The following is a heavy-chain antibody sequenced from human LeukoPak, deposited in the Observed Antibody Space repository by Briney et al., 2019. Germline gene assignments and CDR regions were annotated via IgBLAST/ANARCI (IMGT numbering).Heavy chain of an antibody. CDR2: IYYSGST. CDR3: ARDGYCSGGSCYSDAFDI. D-gene: IGHD2-15*01. CDR1: GGSISSSSYY. Sequence: SETLSLTCTVSGGSISSSSYYWGWIRQPPGKGLEWIGSIYYSGSTYYNPSLKSRVTISVDTSKNQFSLKLSSVTAADTAVYYCARDGYCSGGSCYSDAFDIWGQGTMVTVSS. J-gene: IGHJ3*02. V-gene: IGHV4-39*07.